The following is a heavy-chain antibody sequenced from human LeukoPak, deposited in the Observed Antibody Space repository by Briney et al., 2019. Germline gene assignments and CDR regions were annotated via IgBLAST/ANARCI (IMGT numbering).Heavy chain of an antibody. D-gene: IGHD3-16*01. CDR2: VKGGSDAEPA. CDR1: GIYFIHAW. CDR3: TTSGGNWDYFDY. V-gene: IGHV3-15*01. Sequence: GGSLRLSCEVSGIYFIHAWFSWVRQAPGKGLEWIGHVKGGSDAEPADYAASVKGRFTISRADSGDTLYLQMDSLRTEDTAVYFCTTSGGNWDYFDYWGQGAPVTVSS. J-gene: IGHJ4*02.